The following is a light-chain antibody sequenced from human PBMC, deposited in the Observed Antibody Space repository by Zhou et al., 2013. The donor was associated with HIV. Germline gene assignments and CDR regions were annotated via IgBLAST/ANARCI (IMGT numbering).Light chain of an antibody. CDR2: QVS. Sequence: DIQMTQSPSSLSASVGDRVSITCRSSLSIRKSLNWYQHKPGKAPELLIYQVSTLQNGVTPRFNGSGSGTDFTLTIGSLQPDDFATYYCQQTYTVPVTFGGGTK. J-gene: IGKJ4*01. V-gene: IGKV1-39*01. CDR3: QQTYTVPVT. CDR1: LSIRKS.